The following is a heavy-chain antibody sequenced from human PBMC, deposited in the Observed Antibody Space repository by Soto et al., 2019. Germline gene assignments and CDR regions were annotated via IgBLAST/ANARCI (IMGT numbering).Heavy chain of an antibody. CDR3: AKDEVRTPSLYAMGV. CDR2: ISYDGSNR. V-gene: IGHV3-30*18. Sequence: GGSLRLSCAASGFTFSTYGMHWVRQAPGKGLEWVALISYDGSNRNSADSVKGRFTISRDNSKNTLYLQMNSLRVEYTAVYYFAKDEVRTPSLYAMGVWGQGTTVTVSS. CDR1: GFTFSTYG. J-gene: IGHJ6*02. D-gene: IGHD3-10*01.